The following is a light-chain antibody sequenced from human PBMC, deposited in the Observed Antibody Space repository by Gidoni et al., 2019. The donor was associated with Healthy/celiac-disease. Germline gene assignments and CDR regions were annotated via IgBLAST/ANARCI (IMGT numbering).Light chain of an antibody. CDR1: QSVSGN. J-gene: IGKJ2*01. CDR2: GAS. V-gene: IGKV3-15*01. CDR3: QQYNNWPQT. Sequence: EIVMAQSPATLSVSPGERATLSCRASQSVSGNLAWYQQKPGQAPRLLIYGASTRATGIPARFSGSGSATEFTLTISSLQSEDFAVYYCQQYNNWPQTFGQGTKLEIK.